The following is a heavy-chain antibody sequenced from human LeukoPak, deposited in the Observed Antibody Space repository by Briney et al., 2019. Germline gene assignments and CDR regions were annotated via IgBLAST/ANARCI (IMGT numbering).Heavy chain of an antibody. J-gene: IGHJ5*02. CDR2: ISYNGSNK. Sequence: PGGSLRLSCAATGFTFSSYAMHWVRQAPGKGLEWVAVISYNGSNKYYADSVKGRFTISRDNSKNTLYLQMNSLRAEDTAVYYCARDKAVGNYYGSGSYYWFDPWGQGTLVTVSS. CDR1: GFTFSSYA. D-gene: IGHD3-10*01. V-gene: IGHV3-30*04. CDR3: ARDKAVGNYYGSGSYYWFDP.